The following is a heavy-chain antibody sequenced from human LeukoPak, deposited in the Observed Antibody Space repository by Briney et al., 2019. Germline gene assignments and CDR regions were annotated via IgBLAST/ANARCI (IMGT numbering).Heavy chain of an antibody. V-gene: IGHV1-24*01. J-gene: IGHJ4*02. CDR1: GYTLTELS. CDR2: FDPEDGET. CDR3: ATNPFYDSSGYRDY. D-gene: IGHD3-22*01. Sequence: ASVKVSCKVSGYTLTELSMHWVRQARGKGLEWMGGFDPEDGETIYAQKFQGRVTMTEDTSTDTAYMELSSLRSEDTAVYYCATNPFYDSSGYRDYWGQGTLVTVSS.